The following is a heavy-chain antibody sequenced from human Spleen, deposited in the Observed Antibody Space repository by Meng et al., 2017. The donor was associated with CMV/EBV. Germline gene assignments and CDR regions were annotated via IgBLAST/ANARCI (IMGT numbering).Heavy chain of an antibody. CDR2: ISAYNGNT. J-gene: IGHJ6*02. CDR3: AREGGVPGGAYYDFWSGLLYGMDV. V-gene: IGHV1-18*01. D-gene: IGHD3-3*01. Sequence: ASVKVSCKASGYTFTSYGISWVRQAPGQGLEWMGWISAYNGNTNYAQKLQGRVTMTTGTSTSTAYMELRSLRSDDTAVYYCAREGGVPGGAYYDFWSGLLYGMDVWGQGTTVTVSS. CDR1: GYTFTSYG.